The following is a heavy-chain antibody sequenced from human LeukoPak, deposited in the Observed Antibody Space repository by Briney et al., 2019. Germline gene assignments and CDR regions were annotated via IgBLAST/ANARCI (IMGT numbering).Heavy chain of an antibody. CDR2: ISDDGSNK. J-gene: IGHJ4*02. CDR3: AKEVPLGTTTPIDY. V-gene: IGHV3-30*18. Sequence: GGSLRLSCAASGFTFSSYGMHWVRQGPGKGLEWVAVISDDGSNKYYADSAKGRFTISRDNSKNTLYLQMDSLRPDDTAVYYCAKEVPLGTTTPIDYWGQGTLVTVSS. D-gene: IGHD1-26*01. CDR1: GFTFSSYG.